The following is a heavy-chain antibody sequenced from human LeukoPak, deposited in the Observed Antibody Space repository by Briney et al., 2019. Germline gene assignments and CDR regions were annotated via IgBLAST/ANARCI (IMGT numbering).Heavy chain of an antibody. D-gene: IGHD5-12*01. CDR2: ISSTGTTI. CDR1: GFTFSSSE. J-gene: IGHJ4*02. V-gene: IGHV3-48*03. CDR3: ARVWLRSFDY. Sequence: GRSLRLSCAASGFTFSSSEMNWVRQAPGHGLEWGSYISSTGTTIYYADSVNGRFAISRDNAKNSLYLQMNSLRAEDTAVYYCARVWLRSFDYWGQGTLVTVSS.